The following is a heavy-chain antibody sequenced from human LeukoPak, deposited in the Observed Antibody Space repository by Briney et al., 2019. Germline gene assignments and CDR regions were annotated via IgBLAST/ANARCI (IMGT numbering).Heavy chain of an antibody. CDR3: ARASDPWLQLT. Sequence: GGSLRLSCAASGFTFSNYWMICVRQAPGKGLEWVGNIKQDGSEKRYADSVRGRFSISRDNAQTSLYRQMNSLRAEHTAVYYCARASDPWLQLTWGQGTLVTVSS. J-gene: IGHJ5*02. D-gene: IGHD1-1*01. CDR1: GFTFSNYW. V-gene: IGHV3-7*05. CDR2: IKQDGSEK.